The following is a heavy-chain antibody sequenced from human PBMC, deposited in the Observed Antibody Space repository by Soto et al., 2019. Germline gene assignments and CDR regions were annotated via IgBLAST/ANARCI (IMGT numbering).Heavy chain of an antibody. Sequence: QVQLQESGPGLVKPSETLSLTCTVSGGSISSYYWSWIRQPPGKGLEWLGYIYYSGSTNYNPSLKSRVTISVDTSKNQFSLKLSSVTAADTAVYYCARDSIAAAGLFDYWGQGTLVTVSS. V-gene: IGHV4-59*01. J-gene: IGHJ4*02. CDR3: ARDSIAAAGLFDY. CDR1: GGSISSYY. D-gene: IGHD6-13*01. CDR2: IYYSGST.